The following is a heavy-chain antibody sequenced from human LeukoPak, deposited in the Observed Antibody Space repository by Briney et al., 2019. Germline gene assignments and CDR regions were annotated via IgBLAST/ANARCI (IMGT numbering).Heavy chain of an antibody. CDR3: ARDVPGSIGTTARFDP. Sequence: GASVKVSCKASGYTFTNYAMNWVRQAPGQGLEWMGWISFHNGNTNYAQKFHGRLTMTTDTSTSTAYMELRSLRSDDTGVYYCARDVPGSIGTTARFDPWGQGTLVTVSS. CDR2: ISFHNGNT. V-gene: IGHV1-18*01. J-gene: IGHJ5*02. CDR1: GYTFTNYA. D-gene: IGHD1-1*01.